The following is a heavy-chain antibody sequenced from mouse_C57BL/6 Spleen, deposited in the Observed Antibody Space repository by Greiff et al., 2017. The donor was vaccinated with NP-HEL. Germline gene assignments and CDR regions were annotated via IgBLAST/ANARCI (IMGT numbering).Heavy chain of an antibody. D-gene: IGHD1-1*01. CDR2: IDPSDSET. V-gene: IGHV1-52*01. CDR1: GYTFTSYW. Sequence: VQLQQSGAELVRPGSSVKLSCKASGYTFTSYWMHWVKQRPIQGLEWIGNIDPSDSETHYNQKFKDKATLTVDKSSSTAYMQLSSLTSEDSAVYDCARGYYGNSYSAMDYWGQGTSVTVSS. CDR3: ARGYYGNSYSAMDY. J-gene: IGHJ4*01.